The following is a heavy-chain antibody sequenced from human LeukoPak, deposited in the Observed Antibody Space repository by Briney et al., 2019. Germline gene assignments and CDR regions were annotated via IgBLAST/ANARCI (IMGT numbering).Heavy chain of an antibody. CDR3: AKESTTVFDY. Sequence: GGSLRLSCAASGFTFSRFWMSWVRQAPGKGLEWVAFIRYDGSNKYYADSVKGRFTISRDNSKNTLYLQMNSLRAEDTAVYYCAKESTTVFDYWGQGTLVTVSS. J-gene: IGHJ4*02. CDR1: GFTFSRFW. CDR2: IRYDGSNK. D-gene: IGHD4-11*01. V-gene: IGHV3-30*02.